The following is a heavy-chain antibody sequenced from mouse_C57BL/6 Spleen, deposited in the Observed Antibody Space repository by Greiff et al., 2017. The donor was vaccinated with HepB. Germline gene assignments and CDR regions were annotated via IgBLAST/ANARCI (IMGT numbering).Heavy chain of an antibody. CDR3: ARSFNWDWYFDV. Sequence: VQLQQPGPELVKPGASVKLSCKASGYTFTSYWMHWVKQRPGQGLEWIGNINPSNGGTNYNEKFKSKATLTVDKSSSTAYMQLSSLTSEDSAVYYCARSFNWDWYFDVWGTGTTVTVSS. CDR1: GYTFTSYW. D-gene: IGHD4-1*02. V-gene: IGHV1-53*01. CDR2: INPSNGGT. J-gene: IGHJ1*03.